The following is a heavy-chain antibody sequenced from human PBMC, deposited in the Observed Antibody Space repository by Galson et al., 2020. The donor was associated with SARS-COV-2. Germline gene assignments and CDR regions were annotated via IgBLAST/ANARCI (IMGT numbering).Heavy chain of an antibody. J-gene: IGHJ3*02. Sequence: GESLKISCAASGFTVSSNYMSWVRQAPGKGLEWVSVIYSGGSTYYADSVKGRFTISRDNSKNTLYLQMNSLRAEDTAVYYCARYSSSQGGGAFDIWGQGTMVTVSS. CDR1: GFTVSSNY. V-gene: IGHV3-53*01. CDR2: IYSGGST. D-gene: IGHD6-13*01. CDR3: ARYSSSQGGGAFDI.